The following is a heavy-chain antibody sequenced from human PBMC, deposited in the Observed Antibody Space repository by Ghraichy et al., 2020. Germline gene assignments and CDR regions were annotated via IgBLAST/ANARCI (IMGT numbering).Heavy chain of an antibody. Sequence: GGSLRLSCAASGFTFSTYAMTWVRQAPGKGLEWVSATSGGGGSTYYADSVKGRFTISRDTSKNTLYLQMNSLRAEDTAVYSCAKVGSWRYFDLWGRGTLVTVPS. CDR2: TSGGGGST. CDR1: GFTFSTYA. V-gene: IGHV3-23*01. D-gene: IGHD3-10*01. CDR3: AKVGSWRYFDL. J-gene: IGHJ2*01.